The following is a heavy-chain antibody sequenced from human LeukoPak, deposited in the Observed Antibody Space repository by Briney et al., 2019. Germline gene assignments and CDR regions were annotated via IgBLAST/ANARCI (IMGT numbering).Heavy chain of an antibody. CDR2: ISAYNGNT. Sequence: GASVKVSCKASGYTFTSYDINWVRQAPGQGLEWMGWISAYNGNTNYAQKLQGRVTMTTDTSTSTAYMELRSLRSDDTAVYYCARDLTAYSSSWYPVRYYYYYMDVWGKGTTVTVSS. D-gene: IGHD6-13*01. J-gene: IGHJ6*03. CDR1: GYTFTSYD. V-gene: IGHV1-18*01. CDR3: ARDLTAYSSSWYPVRYYYYYMDV.